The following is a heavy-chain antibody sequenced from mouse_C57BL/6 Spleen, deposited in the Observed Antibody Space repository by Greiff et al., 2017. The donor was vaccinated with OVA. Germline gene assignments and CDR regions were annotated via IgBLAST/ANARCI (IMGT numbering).Heavy chain of an antibody. Sequence: QVQLKQSGAELARPGASVKLSCKASGYTFTSYGISWVKQRPGQGLEWIGEIYPRSGNTYYTEKFKGKATLTGDKSSSTAYMELRSLTSEDSAVYYCARCPALTTVVAPDYWGQGTTLTVSS. CDR2: IYPRSGNT. J-gene: IGHJ2*01. V-gene: IGHV1-81*01. CDR3: ARCPALTTVVAPDY. D-gene: IGHD1-1*01. CDR1: GYTFTSYG.